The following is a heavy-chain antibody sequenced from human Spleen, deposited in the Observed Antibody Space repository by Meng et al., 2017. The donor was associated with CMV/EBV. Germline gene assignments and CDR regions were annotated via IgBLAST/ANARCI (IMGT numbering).Heavy chain of an antibody. CDR3: ARGPTARRKAWFDP. V-gene: IGHV4-34*01. CDR1: GGLFSGYH. Sequence: LGAGLLKPVEPSALHLSVYGGLFSGYHWSRNDQPPAKGMEGIGEIIHSGSTNYNPSLKSRVTISVDTSKNQFSQKLSSVTAADTAVYYRARGPTARRKAWFDPWGQGTLVTVSS. D-gene: IGHD6-25*01. J-gene: IGHJ5*02. CDR2: IIHSGST.